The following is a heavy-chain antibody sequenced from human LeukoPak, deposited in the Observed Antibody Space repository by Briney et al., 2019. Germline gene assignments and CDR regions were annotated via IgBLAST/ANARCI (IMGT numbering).Heavy chain of an antibody. D-gene: IGHD3-9*01. CDR1: GGSISSYY. CDR3: ARSKDILTGYCFDY. CDR2: IYTSGST. Sequence: PSETLSLTCTVSGGSISSYYWSWIRQPAGKGLEWIGRIYTSGSTNYNPSLKSRVTISVDTSKNQFSLKLSSVTAADAAVYYCARSKDILTGYCFDYWSQGTLVTVSS. V-gene: IGHV4-4*07. J-gene: IGHJ4*02.